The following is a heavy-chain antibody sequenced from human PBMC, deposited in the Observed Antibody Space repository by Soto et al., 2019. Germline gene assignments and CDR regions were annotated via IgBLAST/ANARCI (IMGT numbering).Heavy chain of an antibody. CDR3: VRVVAIPGYPDN. CDR2: IVPIVDTS. V-gene: IGHV1-69*12. Sequence: QVQLVQSGAEVMQPASSVKVSCKTSGGTFSSYAISWVRQAPGPGLEWMGGIVPIVDTSTYAQKFQGRVTITADESTSTVYMELSSLRSDDTAVYYCVRVVAIPGYPDNWGQGTLVTVSS. CDR1: GGTFSSYA. J-gene: IGHJ4*02. D-gene: IGHD5-12*01.